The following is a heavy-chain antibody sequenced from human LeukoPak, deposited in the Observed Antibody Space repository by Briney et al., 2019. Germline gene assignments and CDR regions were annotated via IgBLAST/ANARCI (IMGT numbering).Heavy chain of an antibody. D-gene: IGHD4-11*01. CDR2: ISSSSSYI. J-gene: IGHJ4*02. V-gene: IGHV3-21*01. CDR1: GFTFSSYS. CDR3: ARDLIPMTTVTNSLGY. Sequence: PGGSLRLSCAASGFTFSSYSMNWVRQAPGKGLEWVSSISSSSSYIYYADSVKGRFTISRDNAKNSLYLQMNSLRAEDTAVYYCARDLIPMTTVTNSLGYWGQGTLVTVSS.